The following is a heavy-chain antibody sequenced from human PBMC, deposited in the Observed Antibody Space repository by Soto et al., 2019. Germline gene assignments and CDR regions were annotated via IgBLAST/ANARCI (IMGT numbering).Heavy chain of an antibody. CDR2: INHSGST. V-gene: IGHV4-34*01. J-gene: IGHJ6*02. D-gene: IGHD6-13*01. CDR1: GGSFSGYY. Sequence: QVQLQQWGAGLLKPSETLSLTCAVYGGSFSGYYWSWIRQPPRKGLEWIGEINHSGSTNYNPSLKSRVTISVDTSKNQFSLKLSSVTAADTAVYYCARVGYSSSWYNRGYYYGMDVWGPGTTVTVSS. CDR3: ARVGYSSSWYNRGYYYGMDV.